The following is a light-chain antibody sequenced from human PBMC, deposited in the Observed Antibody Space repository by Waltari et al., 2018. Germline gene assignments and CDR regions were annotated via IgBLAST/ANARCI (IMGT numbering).Light chain of an antibody. V-gene: IGLV2-8*01. CDR3: SSETGGNNFYV. CDR1: SSDVGGYNY. J-gene: IGLJ1*01. CDR2: EVN. Sequence: QSALTQPPSASGSPGQSVTISCTGSSSDVGGYNYVSWYQHHPGEAPKLMIYEVNTPPSGCPDRFSGSKCGNTASLTVSGLQPEDEADYYCSSETGGNNFYVFGPGTKVTVL.